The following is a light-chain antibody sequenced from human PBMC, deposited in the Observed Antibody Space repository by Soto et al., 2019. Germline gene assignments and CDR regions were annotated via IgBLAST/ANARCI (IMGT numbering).Light chain of an antibody. V-gene: IGLV2-8*01. CDR2: EVS. Sequence: QSALTQPPSASGSPGQSVTISCIGTSSDVGGYNYVSWYQQHPGKAPKLMIYEVSKRPSGVPDRFSGSKSANTASLTVSGLQAEDEADYYCSSYAASNNLGVFGGGTKRTVL. CDR3: SSYAASNNLGV. J-gene: IGLJ2*01. CDR1: SSDVGGYNY.